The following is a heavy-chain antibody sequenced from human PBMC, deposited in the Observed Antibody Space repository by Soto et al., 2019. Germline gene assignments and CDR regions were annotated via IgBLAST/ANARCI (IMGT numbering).Heavy chain of an antibody. CDR2: INPATGAA. D-gene: IGHD3-3*01. CDR3: ARGGGVGVAGSAAFEM. Sequence: QLHLVQSGAVVKKPGASVTVSCSASGYPVTAYYMHWVRQAPGRGLEWMGGINPATGAAKYTQTFQGRATMSRDTSTSTVFMERGGLTSEDTAGFYCARGGGVGVAGSAAFEMWGQGTLVTVSS. CDR1: GYPVTAYY. J-gene: IGHJ3*02. V-gene: IGHV1-2*02.